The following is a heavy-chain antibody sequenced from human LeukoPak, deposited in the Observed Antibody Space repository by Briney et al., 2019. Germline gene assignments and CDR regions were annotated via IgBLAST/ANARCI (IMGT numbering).Heavy chain of an antibody. CDR1: GFTFSSYA. D-gene: IGHD6-13*01. CDR2: ISSSSSTI. CDR3: ARDPIAAAGYDAFDI. J-gene: IGHJ3*02. V-gene: IGHV3-48*01. Sequence: AGGSLRLSCAASGFTFSSYAMSWVRQAPGKGLEWVSYISSSSSTIYYADSVKGRFTISRDNAKNSLYLQMNSLRAEDTAVYYCARDPIAAAGYDAFDIWGQGTMVTVSS.